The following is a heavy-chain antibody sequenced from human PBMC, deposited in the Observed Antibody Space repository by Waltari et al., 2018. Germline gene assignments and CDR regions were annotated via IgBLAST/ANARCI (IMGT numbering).Heavy chain of an antibody. CDR3: TKDRGYYENGGHDY. D-gene: IGHD3-3*01. J-gene: IGHJ4*02. V-gene: IGHV3-30*18. Sequence: QVQLVQSGGGVVQTGRSLRLSCSGSGSILLSYGLVWGLQAPGKGLELVALISFDSKTYYADSVRGRFTISRDNSKDTLYLEMNSLRPEDTAVYYCTKDRGYYENGGHDYWGQGTLVSVS. CDR1: GSILLSYG. CDR2: ISFDSKT.